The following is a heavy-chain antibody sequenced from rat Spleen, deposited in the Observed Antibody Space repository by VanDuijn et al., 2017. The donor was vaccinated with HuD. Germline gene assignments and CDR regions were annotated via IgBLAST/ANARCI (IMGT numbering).Heavy chain of an antibody. CDR2: IWAGGGT. J-gene: IGHJ2*01. D-gene: IGHD5-1*01. V-gene: IGHV2-72*01. CDR3: ARQNWERYYFDY. CDR1: GFSLTSYG. Sequence: QVQMKETGPGLVQTTQTLSVTCTVSGFSLTSYGVHWVRQPPGKSLVWMGTIWAGGGTNYNSAVQSRLSISRDTSKSQVFLKMNSLQPEDTGTYYCARQNWERYYFDYWGQGVMVTVSS.